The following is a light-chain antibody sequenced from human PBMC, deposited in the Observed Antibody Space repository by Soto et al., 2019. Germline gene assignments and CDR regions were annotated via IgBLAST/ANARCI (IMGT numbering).Light chain of an antibody. J-gene: IGKJ1*01. Sequence: EIVLADSPDTLSLSPGERATLFCRASLTVTNNYLAWYQQKAGQAPRLVIYDASTRATGIPDRFSDSGSGNDFTLTIRRLEHEHFIVYFYQQYNNWTLHRFGKGAKVDI. V-gene: IGKV3D-20*02. CDR2: DAS. CDR1: LTVTNNY. CDR3: QQYNNWTLHR.